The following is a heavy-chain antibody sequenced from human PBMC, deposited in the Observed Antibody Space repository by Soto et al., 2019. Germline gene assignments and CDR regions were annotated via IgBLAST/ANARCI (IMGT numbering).Heavy chain of an antibody. CDR1: GFTFNNYA. CDR2: VIQSGSAT. J-gene: IGHJ4*02. Sequence: RSLRLSCAASGFTFNNYAMTWVRQAPGKGLEWVSTVIQSGSATFYADSVRGRFTISRDNSKNTLYLQLNSLRAEDTAVYHCVRDYYHVSGSSFDIPLDYWGQGTLVTVSS. D-gene: IGHD3-10*01. V-gene: IGHV3-23*01. CDR3: VRDYYHVSGSSFDIPLDY.